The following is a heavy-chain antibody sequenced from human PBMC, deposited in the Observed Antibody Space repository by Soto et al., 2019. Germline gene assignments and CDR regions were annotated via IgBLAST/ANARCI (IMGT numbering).Heavy chain of an antibody. J-gene: IGHJ6*02. Sequence: LSLTCAVSGGSISSGGYSWSWIRQPPGKGLEWIGYIYHSGSTYYNPSLKSRVTISVDRSKNQFSLKLSSVTAADTAVYYCARSRGYYYYYGMDVWGQGTTVTVS. CDR3: ARSRGYYYYYGMDV. CDR1: GGSISSGGYS. V-gene: IGHV4-30-2*01. CDR2: IYHSGST. D-gene: IGHD5-12*01.